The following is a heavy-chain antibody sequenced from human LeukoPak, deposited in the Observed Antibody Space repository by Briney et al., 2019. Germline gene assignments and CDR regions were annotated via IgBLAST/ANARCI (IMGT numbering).Heavy chain of an antibody. Sequence: GGSLRLSCAATGFTFSSYGMHWVRQAPGKGLEWEAVISYDGSNKYYADSVKGRFTISRDNSKNTVYLQMQSLRVEDTAVYYCVKSNNLGGDYWGQGTLVTVSS. CDR1: GFTFSSYG. J-gene: IGHJ4*02. CDR2: ISYDGSNK. V-gene: IGHV3-30*18. CDR3: VKSNNLGGDY. D-gene: IGHD1/OR15-1a*01.